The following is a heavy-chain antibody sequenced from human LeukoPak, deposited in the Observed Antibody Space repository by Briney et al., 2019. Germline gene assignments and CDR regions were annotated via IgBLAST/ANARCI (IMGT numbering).Heavy chain of an antibody. CDR3: ARGGVLRYFDWLLYISTAFDY. J-gene: IGHJ4*02. Sequence: ASVKVSCKASGYTFTGCYMHWVRQAPGQGLELIGWINPNSGGTNYAQKFQGRVTMTRDTSISTAYMELSRLRSDDTAVYYCARGGVLRYFDWLLYISTAFDYWGQGTLVTVSS. CDR1: GYTFTGCY. V-gene: IGHV1-2*02. D-gene: IGHD3-9*01. CDR2: INPNSGGT.